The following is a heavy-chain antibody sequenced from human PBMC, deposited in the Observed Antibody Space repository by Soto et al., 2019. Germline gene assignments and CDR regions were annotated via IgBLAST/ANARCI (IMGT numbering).Heavy chain of an antibody. V-gene: IGHV3-53*02. J-gene: IGHJ6*02. CDR2: IYPDGNT. CDR1: GLIVSASH. CDR3: ARARDSTTGTRVNTMDV. D-gene: IGHD4-4*01. Sequence: EVQLVETGGGLIQPGGSLRLSCAASGLIVSASHLSWDRLAPGKGLEWGSIIYPDGNTLYADSVRGRLTISRDSSKNTVYLQMDTLRAEDTAVYYCARARDSTTGTRVNTMDVWGQGTTVTVSS.